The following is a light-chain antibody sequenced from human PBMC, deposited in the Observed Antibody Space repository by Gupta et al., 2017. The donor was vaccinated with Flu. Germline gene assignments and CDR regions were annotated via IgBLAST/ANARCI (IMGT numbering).Light chain of an antibody. CDR2: GAS. V-gene: IGKV3-20*01. Sequence: EIVLTPSPGTLSLSPGERATLSCRASQSVSSSYLAWYQQKPGQAPRLLIYGASSRATGIPDRFSGSGSGTDFTLTISRLEPEEFAVYYCQQYGSSPFVTFGQGTKVEIK. CDR1: QSVSSSY. J-gene: IGKJ1*01. CDR3: QQYGSSPFVT.